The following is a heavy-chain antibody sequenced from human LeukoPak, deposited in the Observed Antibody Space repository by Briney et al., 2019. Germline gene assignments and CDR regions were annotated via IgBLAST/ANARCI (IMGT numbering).Heavy chain of an antibody. V-gene: IGHV3-30-3*01. CDR3: AREFWSH. CDR2: ISYDGSNK. Sequence: GGSLRLSCAASGFTFSSYAMHWVRQAPGKGLEWVAVISYDGSNKYYADSVKGRFTISRDNSKNTLYLQMNSLRAEDTAVYYCAREFWSHWGQGTLVTVSS. D-gene: IGHD3-3*01. J-gene: IGHJ4*02. CDR1: GFTFSSYA.